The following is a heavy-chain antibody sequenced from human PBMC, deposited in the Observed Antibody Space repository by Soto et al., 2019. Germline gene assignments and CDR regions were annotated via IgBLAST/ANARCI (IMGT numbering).Heavy chain of an antibody. CDR2: INYSGRT. D-gene: IGHD3-22*01. J-gene: IGHJ5*02. V-gene: IGHV4-31*03. CDR3: ARDDNRRPVGWFDP. Sequence: QVQLQESGPGLVKPSQTLSLTCTVSGGSISSGGYYWSWIRQHPGKGLEWIGHINYSGRTYYNSSLKSRVSISVDTSKNQFSLKLSSVTAADTAIYYCARDDNRRPVGWFDPWGQGTLVTVSS. CDR1: GGSISSGGYY.